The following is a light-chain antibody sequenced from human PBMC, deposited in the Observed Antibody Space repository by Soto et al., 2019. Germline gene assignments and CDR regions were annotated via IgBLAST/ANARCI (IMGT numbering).Light chain of an antibody. CDR2: DTS. Sequence: QAVVTQEPSLTVSPGGTVTLTCGSSAGPVTTDLYPYWFQQKPGQAPRTLIWDTSNTPSWTPPRFSGSLLGGKAALTLSGAQPEDEAGYICLVSLGGLWVFGGGTKVTVL. V-gene: IGLV7-46*01. CDR1: AGPVTTDLY. CDR3: LVSLGGLWV. J-gene: IGLJ3*02.